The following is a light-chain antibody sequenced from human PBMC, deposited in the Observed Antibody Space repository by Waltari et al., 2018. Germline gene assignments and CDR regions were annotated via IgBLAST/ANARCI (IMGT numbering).Light chain of an antibody. Sequence: QSVLTQPPSASATPGQSVTISCSGSRSNIGVNYVYWYQQFPGTAPTHLISRNNQRPSGVPGRCSGSKSGTAASLAISGLRSEEEADYYCAVWDDSLRGGVFGGGTKLTVL. CDR1: RSNIGVNY. CDR3: AVWDDSLRGGV. CDR2: RNN. V-gene: IGLV1-47*01. J-gene: IGLJ3*02.